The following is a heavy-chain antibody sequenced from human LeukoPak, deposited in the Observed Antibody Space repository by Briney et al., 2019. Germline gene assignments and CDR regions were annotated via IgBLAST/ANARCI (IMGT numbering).Heavy chain of an antibody. CDR1: GYTFTDYV. CDR3: ARNRGSYLVPY. D-gene: IGHD1-26*01. J-gene: IGHJ4*02. CDR2: ISTGSANR. V-gene: IGHV1-3*04. Sequence: ASVEVSCKASGYTFTDYVIHWVRQAPGQRLEWMGWISTGSANRKYSQKFQGRVTFTRDTSASIVYMDLSSLRSEDTALYYCARNRGSYLVPYWGQGTLVTVSS.